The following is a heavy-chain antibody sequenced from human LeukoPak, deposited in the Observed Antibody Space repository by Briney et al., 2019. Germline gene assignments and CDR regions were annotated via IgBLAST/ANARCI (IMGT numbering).Heavy chain of an antibody. CDR1: GYTFTSYG. CDR2: ISAYNGNT. CDR3: VRSDSSGRYGGYYYYYMDV. Sequence: GASVKVSCKASGYTFTSYGFTWVRQAPGQGLEWMGWISAYNGNTNYAQKLQGRVTMTTDTSTSTAYMELRSLRSDDTAVYYCVRSDSSGRYGGYYYYYMDVWGKGTTVTVSS. D-gene: IGHD6-19*01. J-gene: IGHJ6*03. V-gene: IGHV1-18*01.